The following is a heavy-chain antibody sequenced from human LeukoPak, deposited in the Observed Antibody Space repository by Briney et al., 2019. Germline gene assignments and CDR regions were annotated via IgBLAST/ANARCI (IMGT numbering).Heavy chain of an antibody. V-gene: IGHV1-18*01. J-gene: IGHJ4*02. D-gene: IGHD2-15*01. CDR2: ISAYNGNI. CDR3: ASSLFVVVVAATPVTLDY. Sequence: ASVKVSCKASGYTFTSYGISWVRQAPGQGLEWMGWISAYNGNINYAQKLQGRVTMTTDTSTSTAYMELRSLRSDDTAVYYCASSLFVVVVAATPVTLDYWGQGTLVTVSS. CDR1: GYTFTSYG.